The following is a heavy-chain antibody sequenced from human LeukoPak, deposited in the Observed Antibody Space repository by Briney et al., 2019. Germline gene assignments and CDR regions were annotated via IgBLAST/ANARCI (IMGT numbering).Heavy chain of an antibody. CDR3: ARSGSGYGDFTSAFDY. CDR2: IYTSGST. V-gene: IGHV4-4*07. CDR1: GGSISSYY. D-gene: IGHD4-17*01. Sequence: SETLSLTCTVSGGSISSYYWSWIRQPAGKGLEWIGRIYTSGSTNYNPSLKSRVTMSVDTSKNQFSLKLSSVTAADTAVYYCARSGSGYGDFTSAFDYWGQGTLVTVSS. J-gene: IGHJ4*02.